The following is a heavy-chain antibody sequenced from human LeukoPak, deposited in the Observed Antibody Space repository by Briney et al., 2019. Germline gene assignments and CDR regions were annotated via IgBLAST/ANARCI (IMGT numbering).Heavy chain of an antibody. D-gene: IGHD3-3*01. Sequence: GGSLRLSCAASGFTFSSYAMSWVRQAPGKGLEWVSAISGSGGSTYYADSVKGRFTISRDNSKNTLYLQMNSLRAEDTAVYYCAESPYYDFWSGTDWYFDLWGRGTLVTVSS. J-gene: IGHJ2*01. V-gene: IGHV3-23*01. CDR1: GFTFSSYA. CDR2: ISGSGGST. CDR3: AESPYYDFWSGTDWYFDL.